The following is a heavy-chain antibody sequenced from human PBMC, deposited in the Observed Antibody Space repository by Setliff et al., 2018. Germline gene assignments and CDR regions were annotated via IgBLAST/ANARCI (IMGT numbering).Heavy chain of an antibody. CDR2: IYSGGST. J-gene: IGHJ4*02. Sequence: GGSLRLSCAASGFTVSSNYMSWVRQAPGKGLEWVSVIYSGGSTYYADSVKGRFTISRDNAKNSLYLQMNSLRAEDTAVYYCARDHNYAYDYWGQGTLVTVSS. D-gene: IGHD1-1*01. CDR3: ARDHNYAYDY. V-gene: IGHV3-66*01. CDR1: GFTVSSNY.